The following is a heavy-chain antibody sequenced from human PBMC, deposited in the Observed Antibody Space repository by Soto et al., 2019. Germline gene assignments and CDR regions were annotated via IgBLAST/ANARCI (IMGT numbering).Heavy chain of an antibody. CDR1: GFTFSSYG. J-gene: IGHJ4*02. CDR2: IWYDGSNK. V-gene: IGHV3-33*01. Sequence: QVQLVESGGGVVQPGRSLRLSCAASGFTFSSYGMHWVRQAPGKGLEWVAVIWYDGSNKYYADSVKGRFNISRDNSKNTLYLQMNSLRAEDTAVYYCARDLNGVTTVTPGDYWGQGTLVTVSS. CDR3: ARDLNGVTTVTPGDY. D-gene: IGHD4-17*01.